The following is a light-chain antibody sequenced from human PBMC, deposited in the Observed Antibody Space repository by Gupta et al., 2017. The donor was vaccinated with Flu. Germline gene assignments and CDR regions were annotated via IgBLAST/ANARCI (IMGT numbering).Light chain of an antibody. Sequence: SPGKTVTISCTRSSGSIGLNYVQWYRQRPGTSPTILIYEDDKRPSGVPSRFSGSLNRSSNSASLTISGLKTEDEADDYCQAYEVFGGGTKLTVL. J-gene: IGLJ2*01. CDR1: SGSIGLNY. CDR3: QAYEV. V-gene: IGLV6-57*01. CDR2: EDD.